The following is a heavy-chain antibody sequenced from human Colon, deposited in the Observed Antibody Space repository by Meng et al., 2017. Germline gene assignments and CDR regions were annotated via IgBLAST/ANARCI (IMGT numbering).Heavy chain of an antibody. CDR1: GGPIRSNSR. V-gene: IGHV4-4*02. J-gene: IGHJ4*02. Sequence: QGQLREWSPGMVKPSGTPSLSCAGSGGPIRSNSRWTWGRQPPGKGLYWNGEINHRGSTSYVPSLKRRNTIAVNKSNNLRSPKLKSVTAGDTAKYYCAKRNTRNSGGGNNYWGQGTLVTVSS. D-gene: IGHD3-10*01. CDR3: AKRNTRNSGGGNNY. CDR2: INHRGST.